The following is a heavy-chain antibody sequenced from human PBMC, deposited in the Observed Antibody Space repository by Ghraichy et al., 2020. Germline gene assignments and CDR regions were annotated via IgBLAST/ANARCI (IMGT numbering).Heavy chain of an antibody. CDR2: ISSGGGTT. D-gene: IGHD6-19*01. Sequence: LLLTCVASGFTISSYAMTWVRQAPGKGLEWVSAISSGGGTTYYADPVKGRFTISRDNSKNMLYLQMNSLRAEDTAVYYCAKRGAVAGVPFNDYWGQGTLVTVSS. CDR1: GFTISSYA. V-gene: IGHV3-23*01. CDR3: AKRGAVAGVPFNDY. J-gene: IGHJ4*02.